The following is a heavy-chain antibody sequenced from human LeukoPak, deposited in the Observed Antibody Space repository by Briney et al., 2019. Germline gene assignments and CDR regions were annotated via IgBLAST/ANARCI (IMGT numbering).Heavy chain of an antibody. J-gene: IGHJ4*02. CDR1: GGSISSSSYY. CDR3: ALARYYGSGAIDY. D-gene: IGHD3-10*01. V-gene: IGHV4-39*01. Sequence: LETLSLTCTVSGGSISSSSYYWGWIRQPPGKGLEWIGSIYYSGSTYYNPSLKSRVTISVDTSKNQFSLKLSSVTAADTAVYYCALARYYGSGAIDYWGQGTLVTVSS. CDR2: IYYSGST.